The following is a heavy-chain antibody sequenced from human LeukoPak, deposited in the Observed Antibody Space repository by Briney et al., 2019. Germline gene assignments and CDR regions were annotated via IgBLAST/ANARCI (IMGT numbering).Heavy chain of an antibody. CDR1: GFTFSTYS. Sequence: GGSLRLSCAASGFTFSTYSMNGGRQAPGKGLEWVSYISGSTSTIYYADSVKGRFTISRDNGKNSLYLQMNSLRAEDAAVYYCAGGIGGDSYGRFDYWGQGTLVTVSS. D-gene: IGHD5-18*01. CDR2: ISGSTSTI. CDR3: AGGIGGDSYGRFDY. J-gene: IGHJ4*02. V-gene: IGHV3-48*01.